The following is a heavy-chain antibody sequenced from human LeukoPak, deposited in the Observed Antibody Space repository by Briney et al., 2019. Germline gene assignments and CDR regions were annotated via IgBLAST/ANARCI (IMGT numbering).Heavy chain of an antibody. CDR2: ISWNSGSI. Sequence: PGGSLRLSCAASGFTFDDYAMHWVRQAPGKGLEWVSGISWNSGSIGYADSVKGRFTISRDNAKNSLYLQMNSLRAEDTALYYCAKDSLGFGELPYYFDYWGQGTLVTVSS. J-gene: IGHJ4*02. CDR1: GFTFDDYA. CDR3: AKDSLGFGELPYYFDY. V-gene: IGHV3-9*01. D-gene: IGHD3-10*01.